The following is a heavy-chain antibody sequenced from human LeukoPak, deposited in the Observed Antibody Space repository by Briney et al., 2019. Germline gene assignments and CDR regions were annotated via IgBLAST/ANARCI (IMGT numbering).Heavy chain of an antibody. Sequence: KSSETLSFTCTVSGGSISSYYWSWIRQPPGKGLEWIGYIYYSGSTNYNPSLKSRVTISVDTSKNQFSLKLSSVTAADTAVYYCAREYYPYAFDIWGQGTMVTVSS. CDR2: IYYSGST. CDR1: GGSISSYY. J-gene: IGHJ3*02. CDR3: AREYYPYAFDI. D-gene: IGHD2-8*01. V-gene: IGHV4-59*01.